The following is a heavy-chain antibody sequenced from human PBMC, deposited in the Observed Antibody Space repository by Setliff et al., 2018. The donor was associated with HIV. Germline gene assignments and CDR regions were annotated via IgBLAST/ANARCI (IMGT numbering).Heavy chain of an antibody. CDR2: IYPGDSET. D-gene: IGHD3-22*01. CDR1: RYSFTSYW. J-gene: IGHJ4*02. V-gene: IGHV5-51*01. CDR3: ARSLYDSSGYYLNYYFDY. Sequence: LGESLKISCKGSRYSFTSYWIGWVRQMPGKGLEWMGIIYPGDSETTYGPSFQGQVTISADKSITTAYLQWSSLKASDTAMYYCARSLYDSSGYYLNYYFDYWGQGTLVTVSS.